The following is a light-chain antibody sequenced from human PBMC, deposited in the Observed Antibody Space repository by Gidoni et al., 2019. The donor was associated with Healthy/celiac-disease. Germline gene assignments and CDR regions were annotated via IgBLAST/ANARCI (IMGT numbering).Light chain of an antibody. CDR2: GAS. J-gene: IGKJ1*01. CDR1: QSVSRN. Sequence: IVMTQSPATLSVSPGERATLSCRASQSVSRNLAWYQQKPGQAPRLLIAGASTRGTGIPARFSGSGSGTEFTLTISSLQSEDFAVYYCQQYNNWWTFGQGTKVEIK. CDR3: QQYNNWWT. V-gene: IGKV3-15*01.